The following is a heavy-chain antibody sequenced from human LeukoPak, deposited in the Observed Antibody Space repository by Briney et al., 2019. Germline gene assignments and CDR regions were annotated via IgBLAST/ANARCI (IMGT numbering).Heavy chain of an antibody. CDR3: ARVIVVPAGRSYYMDV. V-gene: IGHV1-69*05. D-gene: IGHD2-2*01. J-gene: IGHJ6*03. CDR1: GGTFSSYA. CDR2: IIPIFGTA. Sequence: SVKVSCKASGGTFSSYAISWVRQAPGQGLEWMGGIIPIFGTANYAQKFQGRVTITTDESTSTAYMELSSLRSEDTAVYYCARVIVVPAGRSYYMDVWGKGTTATVSS.